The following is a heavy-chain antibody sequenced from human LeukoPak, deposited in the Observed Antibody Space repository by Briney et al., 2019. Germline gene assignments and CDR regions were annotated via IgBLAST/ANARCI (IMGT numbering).Heavy chain of an antibody. J-gene: IGHJ4*02. V-gene: IGHV4-59*01. Sequence: KPSETLSLTCTVSGGSMSSYYWIWIRKPPGKGVEWTGYIYYSGTTSYNPSLKGRVTISVDTSKNQFSLKLNSVAAADAAVYYCARGQFYHDSTGYSDWGQGTLVTVSS. CDR2: IYYSGTT. CDR3: ARGQFYHDSTGYSD. D-gene: IGHD3-22*01. CDR1: GGSMSSYY.